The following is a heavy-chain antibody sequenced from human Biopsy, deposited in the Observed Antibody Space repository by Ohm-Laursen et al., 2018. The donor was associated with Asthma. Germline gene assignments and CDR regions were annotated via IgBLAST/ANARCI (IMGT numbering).Heavy chain of an antibody. CDR3: ASDFPKDYVRYNFQF. CDR1: GYSLTDLS. Sequence: ASVKVSCNVSGYSLTDLSMHWVRQAPGQGLEWMGGHDHEEGGTVNARRFQGRVTMTEDASTDTAYMELSSLSSDDTAVYYCASDFPKDYVRYNFQFWGQGTLVTVSS. V-gene: IGHV1-24*01. CDR2: HDHEEGGT. J-gene: IGHJ4*02. D-gene: IGHD4-17*01.